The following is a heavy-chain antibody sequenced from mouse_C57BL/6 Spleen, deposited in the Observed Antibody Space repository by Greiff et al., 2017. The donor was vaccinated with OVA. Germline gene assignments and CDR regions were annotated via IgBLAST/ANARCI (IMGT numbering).Heavy chain of an antibody. D-gene: IGHD1-1*01. CDR2: INPSSGYT. CDR1: GYTFTSYW. Sequence: VQLKESGAELVKPGASVKLSCKASGYTFTSYWMHWVKQRPGQGLEWIGYINPSSGYTKYNQKFKDKATLTAAKSSSTASMQLSSLTSEDSAVDYCARERIINTTGGMDYWGQGTSVTVSS. V-gene: IGHV1-7*01. J-gene: IGHJ4*01. CDR3: ARERIINTTGGMDY.